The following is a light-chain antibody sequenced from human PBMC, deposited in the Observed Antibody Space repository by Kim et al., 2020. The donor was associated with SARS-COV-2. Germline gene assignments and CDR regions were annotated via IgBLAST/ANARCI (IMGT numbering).Light chain of an antibody. Sequence: ASVKRPGPLGSAHTRYAIAWHRRQPEKGPRYLLKLNSDGSHRKGDGIPDRFSGSSSGAERYLTSSSLQSEDEADYCCRTGDAVIGVFGGGPRLTV. CDR2: LNSDGSH. J-gene: IGLJ3*02. V-gene: IGLV4-69*01. CDR3: RTGDAVIGV. CDR1: SAHTRYA.